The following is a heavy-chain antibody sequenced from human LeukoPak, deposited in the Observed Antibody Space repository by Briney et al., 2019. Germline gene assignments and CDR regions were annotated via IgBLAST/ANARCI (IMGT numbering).Heavy chain of an antibody. Sequence: QTGGSLRLSCTASGFPFSSYWMSWVRRAPGKGQEWVANIKQEESENYCVDPAKGRLTISRDNAKNSLYLQMNSLRAEDTAVYYCARDPPYYYRSGSYNYYYYYIDVWGEGTTVTVSS. D-gene: IGHD3-10*01. CDR3: ARDPPYYYRSGSYNYYYYYIDV. CDR1: GFPFSSYW. V-gene: IGHV3-7*01. CDR2: IKQEESEN. J-gene: IGHJ6*03.